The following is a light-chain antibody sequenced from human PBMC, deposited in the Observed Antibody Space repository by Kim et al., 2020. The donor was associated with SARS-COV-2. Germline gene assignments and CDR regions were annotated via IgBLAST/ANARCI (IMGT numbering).Light chain of an antibody. V-gene: IGKV3-20*01. CDR3: QQYGNSPFT. J-gene: IGKJ3*01. CDR1: QSVYSSS. CDR2: GAS. Sequence: EIVLTQSPGPLSLSPGETATLSCRASQSVYSSSLAWYQQKPGQAPRLLIYGASSRATGIPDRFGGSGSGTDFTLTISRLEPEDSAVYYCQQYGNSPFTFGPGTKVDIK.